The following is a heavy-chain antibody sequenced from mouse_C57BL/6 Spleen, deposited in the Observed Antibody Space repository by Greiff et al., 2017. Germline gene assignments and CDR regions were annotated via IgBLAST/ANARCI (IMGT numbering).Heavy chain of an antibody. Sequence: QVQLQQSGAELVRPGASVTLSCKASGYTFTDYEMHWVKQTPVHGLEWIGAIDPETGGTAYNQKFKGKAILTADKSSSTAYMELRSLTSEDSAVYYCTRRTGPLWYFDVGGTGTTVTVSS. J-gene: IGHJ1*03. D-gene: IGHD4-1*01. CDR3: TRRTGPLWYFDV. CDR1: GYTFTDYE. V-gene: IGHV1-15*01. CDR2: IDPETGGT.